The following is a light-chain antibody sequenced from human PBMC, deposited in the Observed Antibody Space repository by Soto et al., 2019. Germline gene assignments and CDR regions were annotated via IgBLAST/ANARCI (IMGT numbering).Light chain of an antibody. CDR2: AAS. CDR1: QSISSY. CDR3: QQYNSYSWT. J-gene: IGKJ1*01. V-gene: IGKV1-27*01. Sequence: DIKMTQSPSSLSASVGDRVTITCRASQSISSYLNWYQQKPGKAPKLLIYAASTLQSGVPSRFSGSGSGTDFTLTISSLQPDDFATYYCQQYNSYSWTFGQGTKVDI.